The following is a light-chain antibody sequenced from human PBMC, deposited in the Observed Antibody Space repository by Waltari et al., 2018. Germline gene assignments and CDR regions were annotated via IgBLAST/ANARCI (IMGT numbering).Light chain of an antibody. Sequence: FILTQPHSVSESPGKTVTISCTRSSGSIAGDYVQRSQQRPGGVPTIVIYEDAQRPSGVPDRFSGSIDRSSNSASLTISGLKTEDEADYYCQSFDSSNQAWVFGGGTELTVL. V-gene: IGLV6-57*03. CDR3: QSFDSSNQAWV. CDR1: SGSIAGDY. J-gene: IGLJ3*02. CDR2: EDA.